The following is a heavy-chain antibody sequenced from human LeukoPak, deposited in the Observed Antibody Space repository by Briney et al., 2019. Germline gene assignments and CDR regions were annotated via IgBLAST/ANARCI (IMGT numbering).Heavy chain of an antibody. CDR1: GYTFTGYY. V-gene: IGHV1-2*02. J-gene: IGHJ3*02. Sequence: ASVKVSCKASGYTFTGYYMHWVRQAPGQGLEWMGWINPNSGGTNYAQKFQGRVTMTRDTSISTAYMELSRLRSDDPAVYYCASELERIAAAPAAFDIWGQGTMVTVSS. D-gene: IGHD6-13*01. CDR3: ASELERIAAAPAAFDI. CDR2: INPNSGGT.